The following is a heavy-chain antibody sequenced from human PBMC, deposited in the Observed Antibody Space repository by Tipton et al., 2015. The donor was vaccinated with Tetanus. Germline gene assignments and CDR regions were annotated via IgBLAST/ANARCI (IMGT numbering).Heavy chain of an antibody. J-gene: IGHJ4*02. CDR1: GGTFTNYA. CDR2: ITPIFGTT. V-gene: IGHV1-69*01. D-gene: IGHD1-14*01. Sequence: QLVQSGAEMKKPGSSVKVSCKASGGTFTNYALSWVRQAPGQGLEWVGGITPIFGTTNSAPKFQGRATITADESTNTAYMELSSLRSEDTAVYYCAGAPNRISRAYDYWGQGTQITVSS. CDR3: AGAPNRISRAYDY.